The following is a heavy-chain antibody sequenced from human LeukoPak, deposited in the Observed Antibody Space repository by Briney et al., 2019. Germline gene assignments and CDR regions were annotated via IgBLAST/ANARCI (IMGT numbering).Heavy chain of an antibody. CDR3: ARARMVRGVIMRPYYFDY. CDR2: FNPNSGST. J-gene: IGHJ4*02. V-gene: IGHV1-2*02. D-gene: IGHD3-10*01. Sequence: GAPVTPSCTASQHTITRYEMHSVRQAPGQGLRWTGWFNPNSGSTNYAQKFQGRVTMTRDTSISTAYMEMSRLRSDNTAVYYCARARMVRGVIMRPYYFDYWGQGTLVTVSS. CDR1: QHTITRYE.